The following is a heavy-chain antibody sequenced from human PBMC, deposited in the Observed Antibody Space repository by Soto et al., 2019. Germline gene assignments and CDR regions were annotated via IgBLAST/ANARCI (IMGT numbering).Heavy chain of an antibody. CDR3: ARSQIAAAVPVDY. J-gene: IGHJ4*02. CDR1: VYTITGYD. CDR2: INPNSGGT. D-gene: IGHD6-13*01. V-gene: IGHV1-2*02. Sequence: ASLKLSWKAAVYTITGYDIHWVRPANRQGLEWMGWINPNSGGTNYAQKFQGRVTMTRDTSISTAYMERSRLRSDDTAVYYCARSQIAAAVPVDYWGQGTLVSVCS.